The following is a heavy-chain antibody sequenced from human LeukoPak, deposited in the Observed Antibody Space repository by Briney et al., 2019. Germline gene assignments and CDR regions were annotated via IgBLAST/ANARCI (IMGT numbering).Heavy chain of an antibody. CDR1: GYTFTSHG. CDR3: ARDGGSFDY. Sequence: ASVKVSCKASGYTFTSHGITWLRQAPGQGLEWMGWISTHNGDTNFAQKLQGRVTITRDTSASTAYMELSSLRSEDTAVYYCARDGGSFDYWGQGTLVTVSS. V-gene: IGHV1-18*01. J-gene: IGHJ4*02. D-gene: IGHD1-26*01. CDR2: ISTHNGDT.